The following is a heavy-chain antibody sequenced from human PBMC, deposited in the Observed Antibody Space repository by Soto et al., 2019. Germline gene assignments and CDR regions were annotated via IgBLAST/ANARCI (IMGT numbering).Heavy chain of an antibody. D-gene: IGHD1-26*01. CDR2: INHSGST. CDR3: ARYSGSYSSGFDY. CDR1: GGSFSGYY. V-gene: IGHV4-34*01. Sequence: QVQLQQWGAGLLKPSETLSLTCAVYGGSFSGYYWSWIRQPPGKGLEWIGEINHSGSTNYNPSLKSRVTISVDTPKNQFSLKLSSVTAADTAVYYCARYSGSYSSGFDYWGQGTLVTVSS. J-gene: IGHJ4*02.